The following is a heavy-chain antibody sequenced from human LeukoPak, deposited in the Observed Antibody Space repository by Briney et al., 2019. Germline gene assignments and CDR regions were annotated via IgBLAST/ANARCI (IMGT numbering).Heavy chain of an antibody. V-gene: IGHV3-23*01. J-gene: IGHJ6*02. Sequence: GGSLRLSCAASGFTFSSYAMSWVRQAPGKGLEWVSAISGSGGSTYYADSVKGRFTISRDNSKNTLYLQMNSLRAEDTAVYYCAKSLTIFRVVVRSLYYYGMDVWGQGTTVTVSS. CDR3: AKSLTIFRVVVRSLYYYGMDV. CDR1: GFTFSSYA. CDR2: ISGSGGST. D-gene: IGHD3-3*01.